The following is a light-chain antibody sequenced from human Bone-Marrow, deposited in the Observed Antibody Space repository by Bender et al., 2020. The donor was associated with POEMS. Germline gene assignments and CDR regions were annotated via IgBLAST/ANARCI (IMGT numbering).Light chain of an antibody. Sequence: QSVLTQPPSASGTPGQSVTISCSGTSSNFGNNAANWYQHVPGTAPKLLIYSNNQRPSGVPDRFSASSSGTSASLAISGLHSDDEADYYCSSWDDSLNDWMFGGGTKLTVL. CDR3: SSWDDSLNDWM. CDR1: SSNFGNNA. J-gene: IGLJ3*02. CDR2: SNN. V-gene: IGLV1-44*01.